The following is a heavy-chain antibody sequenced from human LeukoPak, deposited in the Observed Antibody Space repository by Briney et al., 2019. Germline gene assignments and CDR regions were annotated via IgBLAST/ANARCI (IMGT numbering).Heavy chain of an antibody. V-gene: IGHV3-74*01. CDR2: INSDGSTT. CDR1: GFAFSSYW. CDR3: ARDQGDGFDI. J-gene: IGHJ3*02. Sequence: GGSLRLSCAASGFAFSSYWMHWVRQAPGKGLVWVSRINSDGSTTTYADSVKGRFTISRDNAKNTVYLQMNSLRAEDTAVYYCARDQGDGFDIWGQGTMVTVSS.